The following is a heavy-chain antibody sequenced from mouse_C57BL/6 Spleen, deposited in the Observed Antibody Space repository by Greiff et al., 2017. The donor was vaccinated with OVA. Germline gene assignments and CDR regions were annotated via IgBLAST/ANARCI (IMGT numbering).Heavy chain of an antibody. CDR2: IWRGGST. CDR3: AKSPKNPSGSSYDYYAMDY. D-gene: IGHD1-1*01. CDR1: GFSLTSYG. J-gene: IGHJ4*01. Sequence: VKLQESGPGLVQPSQSLSITCTVSGFSLTSYGVHWVRQSPGKGLEWLGVIWRGGSTDYNAAFMSRLSITKDNSKSQVFFKMNSLQADDTAIYYCAKSPKNPSGSSYDYYAMDYWGQGTSVTVSS. V-gene: IGHV2-5*01.